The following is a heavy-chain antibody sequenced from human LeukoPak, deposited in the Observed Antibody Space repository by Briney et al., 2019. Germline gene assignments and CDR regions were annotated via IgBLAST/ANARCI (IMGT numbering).Heavy chain of an antibody. CDR1: GGSISSTSHY. D-gene: IGHD3-10*01. CDR3: ARRSPGVVFYY. J-gene: IGHJ4*02. CDR2: IYYSGST. Sequence: NPSETLSLTCTVSGGSISSTSHYWGWIRQPPGKGLEWIGNIYYSGSTYYNPSLESRVTISVDTSKNQFSLKLSSVTAADTAVYYCARRSPGVVFYYWGQGTLVTVSS. V-gene: IGHV4-39*01.